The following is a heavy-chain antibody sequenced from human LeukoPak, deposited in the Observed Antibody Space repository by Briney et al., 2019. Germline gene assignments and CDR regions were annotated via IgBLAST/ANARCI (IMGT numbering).Heavy chain of an antibody. CDR1: GFTFSLYW. CDR3: ARAGFTFSDYFGSFFDY. CDR2: INPDGSQK. J-gene: IGHJ4*02. V-gene: IGHV3-7*01. D-gene: IGHD3-10*01. Sequence: PGGSLRLSCAASGFTFSLYWMTWVRQSPGKGLEWVADINPDGSQKYSVDSVKGRFTISRDNAKNSLFLQMNSLRAEDTAVYYCARAGFTFSDYFGSFFDYWGQGTLVTVSS.